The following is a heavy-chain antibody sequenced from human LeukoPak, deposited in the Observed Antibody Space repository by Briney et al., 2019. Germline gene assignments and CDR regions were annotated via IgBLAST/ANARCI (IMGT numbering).Heavy chain of an antibody. CDR1: GGSISSGSYY. Sequence: SQTLSLTCTVSGGSISSGSYYWSWIRQPAGKGLEWIGRIYTSGSTNYNPSLKSRVTISVDTSKNQFSLKLSSVTAADTAVYYCARGISGGPNYYYYYMDVWGKGTTVTVSS. CDR2: IYTSGST. J-gene: IGHJ6*03. D-gene: IGHD2-15*01. V-gene: IGHV4-61*02. CDR3: ARGISGGPNYYYYYMDV.